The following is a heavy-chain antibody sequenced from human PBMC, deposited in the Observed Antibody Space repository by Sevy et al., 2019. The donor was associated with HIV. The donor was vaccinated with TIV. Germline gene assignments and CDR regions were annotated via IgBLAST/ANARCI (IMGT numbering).Heavy chain of an antibody. CDR2: IKQDGSEK. D-gene: IGHD3-3*01. CDR3: ARVMGYDFWSGYPPGYYYGMDV. Sequence: GGSLRLSCAASGFTFSSYWMSWVRQAPGKGLEWVVNIKQDGSEKYYVDSVKGRFTISRDNAKNSLYLQMNSLRAEDTAVYYCARVMGYDFWSGYPPGYYYGMDVWGQGTTVTVSS. V-gene: IGHV3-7*01. CDR1: GFTFSSYW. J-gene: IGHJ6*02.